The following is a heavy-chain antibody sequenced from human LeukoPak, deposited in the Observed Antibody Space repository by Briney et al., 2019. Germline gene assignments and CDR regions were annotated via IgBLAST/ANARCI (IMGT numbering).Heavy chain of an antibody. J-gene: IGHJ5*02. CDR1: GRSISKYY. Sequence: AETLSLTCTVSGRSISKYYWSWIRQPPGKGLEGVGYIYYSGSTNYNPSLKSRSTISVDTSKHQFSLKLSSVTAADTAVYYCAREYYDSSGYPNWFDPWGQGTLVTVSS. CDR2: IYYSGST. CDR3: AREYYDSSGYPNWFDP. D-gene: IGHD3-22*01. V-gene: IGHV4-59*01.